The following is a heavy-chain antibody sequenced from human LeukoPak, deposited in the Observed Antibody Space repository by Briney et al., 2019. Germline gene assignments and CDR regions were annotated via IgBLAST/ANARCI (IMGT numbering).Heavy chain of an antibody. CDR2: IWNDGSNQ. V-gene: IGHV3-33*01. Sequence: PGGSLRLSCAASGFSFSGYGMHWVRQAPGKGLEWVAVIWNDGSNQYYADSVKGRFTISRDNSKNTLYLQMNSLRAEDTAVYYCARDAPEYSYGPGPFDYWGQGTLVTVSS. CDR3: ARDAPEYSYGPGPFDY. CDR1: GFSFSGYG. D-gene: IGHD5-18*01. J-gene: IGHJ4*02.